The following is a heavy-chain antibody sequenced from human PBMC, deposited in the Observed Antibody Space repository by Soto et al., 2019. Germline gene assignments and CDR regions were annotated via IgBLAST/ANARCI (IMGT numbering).Heavy chain of an antibody. CDR1: GFTLNAYA. V-gene: IGHV3-23*01. CDR2: IGGSGGNR. D-gene: IGHD4-4*01. CDR3: ARVASDYINSVDN. J-gene: IGHJ4*02. Sequence: EVQLLESGGGLIQPGGSLRLSCAASGFTLNAYAKTWVRQAPGKGLEWVSAIGGSGGNRYYADSVRGRFTISRDNSKDTVDLQMNSLRVEDTAVYYCARVASDYINSVDNWGQGILVTVSS.